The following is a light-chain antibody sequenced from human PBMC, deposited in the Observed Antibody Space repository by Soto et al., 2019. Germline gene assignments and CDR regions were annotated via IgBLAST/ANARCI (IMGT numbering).Light chain of an antibody. J-gene: IGKJ2*01. CDR2: GAS. CDR3: QQYGSSSLYT. Sequence: ESVLTQSPGTLSLSPGERATLSCRASQSLSSSNLAWYQQKPGQAPRLLIYGASSRATGIPDRFSGSGSGTDFTLTISRLEPEDCAVYYCQQYGSSSLYTFGQGTKLEIK. V-gene: IGKV3-20*01. CDR1: QSLSSSN.